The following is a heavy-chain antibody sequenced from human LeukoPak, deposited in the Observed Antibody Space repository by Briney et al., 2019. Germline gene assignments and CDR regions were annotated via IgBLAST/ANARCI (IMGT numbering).Heavy chain of an antibody. D-gene: IGHD2-2*01. V-gene: IGHV4-30-2*01. Sequence: SQTLSLTCAVSGGSISSGGYSWSWIRQPPGKGLEWIGYIYHSGSTYYNPSLKSRVTISVDRSKNQFSLKLSSVSAADTAVYYCARGAGYCSSTSCLENNWFDPWGQGTLVTVSS. CDR2: IYHSGST. CDR1: GGSISSGGYS. J-gene: IGHJ5*02. CDR3: ARGAGYCSSTSCLENNWFDP.